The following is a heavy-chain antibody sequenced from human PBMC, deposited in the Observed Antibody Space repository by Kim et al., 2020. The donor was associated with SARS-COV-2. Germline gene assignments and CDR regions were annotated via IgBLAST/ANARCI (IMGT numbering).Heavy chain of an antibody. V-gene: IGHV3-30*03. CDR2: ILSDGSNK. CDR3: VAEQYGGTNAFDI. CDR1: GFIFSGYG. J-gene: IGHJ3*02. D-gene: IGHD4-17*01. Sequence: LRLSCAASGFIFSGYGMHWVRQAPGKGLEWVAVILSDGSNKYYADSVKGRFTISRDNSKNTLYLQMNSLRPEDTAVYYCVAEQYGGTNAFDIWGQGTMVTVSS.